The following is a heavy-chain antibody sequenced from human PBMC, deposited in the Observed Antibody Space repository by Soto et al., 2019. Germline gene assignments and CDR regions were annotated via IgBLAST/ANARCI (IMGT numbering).Heavy chain of an antibody. J-gene: IGHJ4*02. Sequence: ASVKVSCKASGYTFTGYYMHWVRQAPGQGLEWMGWINPNSGGTNYAQKFQGRVTMTRDTSISTAYMELSRLRSDDTAVYYCGRGRSGQIVVFYWGQGTPVTVSS. CDR2: INPNSGGT. V-gene: IGHV1-2*02. CDR1: GYTFTGYY. D-gene: IGHD1-26*01. CDR3: GRGRSGQIVVFY.